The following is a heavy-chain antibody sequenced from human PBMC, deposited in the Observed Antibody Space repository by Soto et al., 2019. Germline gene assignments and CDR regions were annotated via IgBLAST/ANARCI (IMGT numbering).Heavy chain of an antibody. J-gene: IGHJ5*02. V-gene: IGHV4-39*01. D-gene: IGHD3-3*02. CDR2: IHYRANS. CDR3: ARPLQLAVSGFDP. CDR1: GGSISSYY. Sequence: SETLSLTCTVSGGSISSYYWSWIRQPPGKGLEWIGSIHYRANSYYSPSLKSRITISVDTSKNQISLRLSSVTAADTAVYYCARPLQLAVSGFDPWGQGTLVTVSS.